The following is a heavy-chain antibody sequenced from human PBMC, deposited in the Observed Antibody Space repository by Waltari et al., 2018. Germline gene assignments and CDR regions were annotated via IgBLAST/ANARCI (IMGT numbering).Heavy chain of an antibody. J-gene: IGHJ6*02. D-gene: IGHD7-27*01. V-gene: IGHV6-1*01. CDR3: ARDTFRYGPGEGYYYGMDV. CDR1: GDSVSNNTSA. Sequence: QVLLQQSGPGLVKPSQPLSLTCAISGDSVSNNTSALNWSRQAPSRRLEWLGRTYYRSTWFNDYAVSVKGRITFNPDTSKNQFSLQLNSLTPDDTAVYYCARDTFRYGPGEGYYYGMDVWGQGTTVTVSS. CDR2: TYYRSTWFN.